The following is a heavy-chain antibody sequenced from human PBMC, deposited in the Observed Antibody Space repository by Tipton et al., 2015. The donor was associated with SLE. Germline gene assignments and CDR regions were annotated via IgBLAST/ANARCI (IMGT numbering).Heavy chain of an antibody. V-gene: IGHV3-23*01. CDR3: ARDLGATTMEY. D-gene: IGHD1-26*01. CDR1: GFTFGDYA. Sequence: SLRLSCAASGFTFGDYAMTWVRQAPGRGLEWVSTISGGGDGTTYGTTYADSVKGRFTISRDNSKNTLYLQMNSLRAEDTAVYYCARDLGATTMEYWGQGTLVTVSS. CDR2: ISGGGDGT. J-gene: IGHJ4*02.